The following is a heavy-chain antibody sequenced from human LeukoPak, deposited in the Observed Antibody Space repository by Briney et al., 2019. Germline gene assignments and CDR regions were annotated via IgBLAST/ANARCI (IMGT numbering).Heavy chain of an antibody. D-gene: IGHD6-19*01. CDR1: GFTFSSYA. Sequence: GGSMRLSCAASGFTFSSYAMSWVRQAPGKGLEWVSAISGSGGGTYYADSVKDRFTISRDYSNNTLYLQMNSLRADDTAVYYCAKVASADAQARLNYWGQGTLVTVSS. V-gene: IGHV3-23*01. CDR3: AKVASADAQARLNY. J-gene: IGHJ4*02. CDR2: ISGSGGGT.